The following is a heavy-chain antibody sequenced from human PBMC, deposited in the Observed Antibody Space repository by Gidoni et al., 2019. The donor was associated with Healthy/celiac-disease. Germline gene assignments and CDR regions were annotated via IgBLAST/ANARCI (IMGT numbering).Heavy chain of an antibody. Sequence: QVQLQESGPGLVKPSQTLSLTCTVSGGSISSGGYYWSWIRQHPGKGLEWIGYIYYSGSTYYNPSLKSRVTISVDTSKNQFSLKLSSVTAADTAVYYCARKRYCSGGSCYNYYFDYWGQGTLVTVSS. V-gene: IGHV4-31*03. D-gene: IGHD2-15*01. J-gene: IGHJ4*02. CDR1: GGSISSGGYY. CDR3: ARKRYCSGGSCYNYYFDY. CDR2: IYYSGST.